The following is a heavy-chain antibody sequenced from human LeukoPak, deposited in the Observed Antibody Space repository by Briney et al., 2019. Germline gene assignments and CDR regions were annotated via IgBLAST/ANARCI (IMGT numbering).Heavy chain of an antibody. D-gene: IGHD3-10*01. V-gene: IGHV4-59*01. Sequence: SETLSLTCTVSGGSISSYYWSWIRLPPGKGLEWIGYIYYSGSTNYNPSLKSRVTISLDTSKNQFSLILSSVTAADTAVYYCARSLPWFGDTTNFDYWGQGTLVTVSS. CDR1: GGSISSYY. CDR2: IYYSGST. J-gene: IGHJ4*02. CDR3: ARSLPWFGDTTNFDY.